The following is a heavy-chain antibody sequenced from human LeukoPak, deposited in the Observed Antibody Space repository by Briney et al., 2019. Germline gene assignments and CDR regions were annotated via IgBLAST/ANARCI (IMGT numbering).Heavy chain of an antibody. CDR1: GFTFNNYA. J-gene: IGHJ4*02. CDR3: AKHRTSGRYHAWDY. D-gene: IGHD6-19*01. CDR2: ISGGGGST. Sequence: GGSLRLSCAASGFTFNNYAMSWVRQAPGKGLEWVSAISGGGGSTYYADSVKGRSTISRDNSKNTLFLQMNSLRADDTAVYYCAKHRTSGRYHAWDYWGQGTLVTVSS. V-gene: IGHV3-23*01.